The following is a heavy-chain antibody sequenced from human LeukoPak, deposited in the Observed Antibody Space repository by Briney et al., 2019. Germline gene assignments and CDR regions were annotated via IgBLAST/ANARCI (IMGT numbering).Heavy chain of an antibody. CDR3: ARDQSPLNGGYSEGEVFDC. V-gene: IGHV1-69*05. CDR2: IIPIFGTA. CDR1: GGTFSSYA. J-gene: IGHJ4*02. D-gene: IGHD5-12*01. Sequence: ASVKVSCKASGGTFSSYAISWVQQAPGQGLEWMGGIIPIFGTANYAQKFQGRVTMTTDTSTSTAYMELRSLRPDDTAVYYCARDQSPLNGGYSEGEVFDCWGQGTLVTVSS.